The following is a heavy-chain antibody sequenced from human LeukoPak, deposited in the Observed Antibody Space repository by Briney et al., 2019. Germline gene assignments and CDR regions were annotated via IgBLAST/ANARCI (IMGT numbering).Heavy chain of an antibody. Sequence: GGSLRLSCAASGFTFNSFAMSWVRHAPGKGLEWVSAYSDSYGSRYYADSVRGRFTNPRDNSKNTLYLEMNSLTAEDTAVYYCAKSFYPHGVWGSYRYTPRDYWGQGTLVTVSS. CDR1: GFTFNSFA. V-gene: IGHV3-23*01. D-gene: IGHD3-16*02. J-gene: IGHJ4*02. CDR3: AKSFYPHGVWGSYRYTPRDY. CDR2: YSDSYGSR.